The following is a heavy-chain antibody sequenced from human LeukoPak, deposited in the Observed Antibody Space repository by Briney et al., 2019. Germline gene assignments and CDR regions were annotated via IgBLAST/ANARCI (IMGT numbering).Heavy chain of an antibody. CDR2: ISSSSTI. Sequence: GGSLRLSCAASGFTFSDYYMNWVPQAPGKGLEWVSSISSSSTIYYADSVKGRFTISRDNAKNSLYLQMNSLRAEDTAVYYCARDGKPYPSCFDYWSQGTLVTVSS. J-gene: IGHJ4*02. V-gene: IGHV3-69-1*02. D-gene: IGHD2-15*01. CDR1: GFTFSDYY. CDR3: ARDGKPYPSCFDY.